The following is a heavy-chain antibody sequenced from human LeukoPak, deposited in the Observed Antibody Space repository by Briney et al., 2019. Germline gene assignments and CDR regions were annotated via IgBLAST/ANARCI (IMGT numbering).Heavy chain of an antibody. J-gene: IGHJ4*02. D-gene: IGHD6-13*01. V-gene: IGHV4-39*02. Sequence: SETLSLTCPVSGWPLNRRSFYWGWIRQPPGKGLEWVGSIYYSGSTYYNPSLKSRVTISVDTSKNQFSLKLSSVTAADTAVYYCARDYDHSWFREFDYWGQGTLVTVSS. CDR1: GWPLNRRSFY. CDR3: ARDYDHSWFREFDY. CDR2: IYYSGST.